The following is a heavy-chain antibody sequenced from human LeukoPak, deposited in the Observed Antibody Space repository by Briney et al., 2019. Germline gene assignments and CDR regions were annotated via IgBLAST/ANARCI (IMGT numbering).Heavy chain of an antibody. CDR2: INPSGGST. CDR3: TKSLGGYYAFDY. J-gene: IGHJ4*02. CDR1: GYTFTSYC. D-gene: IGHD3-22*01. Sequence: ASVKVSCKASGYTFTSYCMHWVRQAPGQGLEWMGIINPSGGSTSYAQKFQGRVTMTRDTSTSTVYMELSSLRSGDTAVYYCTKSLGGYYAFDYWGQGTLVTVSP. V-gene: IGHV1-46*01.